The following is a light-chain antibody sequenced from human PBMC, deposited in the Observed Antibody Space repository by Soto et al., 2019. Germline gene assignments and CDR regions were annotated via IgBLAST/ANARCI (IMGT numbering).Light chain of an antibody. J-gene: IGKJ1*01. CDR2: AAS. Sequence: ALQMTQSPSSLSASVGDRVIITCRASQGIREDLGWYQQKPGRAPKLLIYAASSLQSGVPSRFSGSGSGTDFTLTISSLQPEDFATYYCLQDYNYPRTFGQGTKVEI. CDR1: QGIRED. V-gene: IGKV1-6*01. CDR3: LQDYNYPRT.